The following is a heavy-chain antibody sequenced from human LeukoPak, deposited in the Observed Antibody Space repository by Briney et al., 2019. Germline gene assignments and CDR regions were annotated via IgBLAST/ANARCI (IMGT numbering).Heavy chain of an antibody. CDR3: ARVSRAAKWGFDY. CDR1: GGSISGYY. V-gene: IGHV4-59*01. Sequence: PSETLSLTCTVSGGSISGYYWSWIRQTPGKGLEWIGYTYYSGSIKYNPSLKSRVTISVDTSKNQFSLNLSSVTAADTAVYYCARVSRAAKWGFDYWGQGTLVTVSS. D-gene: IGHD1-26*01. CDR2: TYYSGSI. J-gene: IGHJ4*02.